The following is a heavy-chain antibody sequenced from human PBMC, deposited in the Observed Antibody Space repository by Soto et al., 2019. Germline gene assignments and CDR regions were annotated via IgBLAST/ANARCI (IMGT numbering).Heavy chain of an antibody. CDR2: ISGSGGST. CDR1: GFTFSSYA. D-gene: IGHD3-10*01. V-gene: IGHV3-23*01. Sequence: EVQLLESGGGLVQPGGSLRLSCAASGFTFSSYAMSWVRQAPGKGLEWVSAISGSGGSTYYADSVKGRFTISRDNSKNTRYLQMNSLRAEDTAVYYCAFHMVLKPRLAEPSDYWGQGTLVTVSS. J-gene: IGHJ4*02. CDR3: AFHMVLKPRLAEPSDY.